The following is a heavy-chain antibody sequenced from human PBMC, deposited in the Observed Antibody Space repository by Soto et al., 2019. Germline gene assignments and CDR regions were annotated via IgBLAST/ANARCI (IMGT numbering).Heavy chain of an antibody. CDR3: ERDLYDFVSGDYRVGPPDY. D-gene: IGHD3-3*01. CDR2: ISYNACNK. Sequence: WLSRRLSGAASGFTLSSNAMHWVRQDPGKGREWVLVISYNACNKYSSYTMKCRFTIYRDNCKHALYLKMNSLRAEDTAVYYCERDLYDFVSGDYRVGPPDYWGQGTLVTVFS. V-gene: IGHV3-30-3*01. J-gene: IGHJ4*02. CDR1: GFTLSSNA.